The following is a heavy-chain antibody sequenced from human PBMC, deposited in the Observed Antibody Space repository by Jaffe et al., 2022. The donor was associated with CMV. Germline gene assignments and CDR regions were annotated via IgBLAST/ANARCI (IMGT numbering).Heavy chain of an antibody. CDR1: GYTFTTYA. J-gene: IGHJ2*01. CDR2: INAANGNT. V-gene: IGHV1-3*01. Sequence: QVQLVQSGAEVKKPGASVKISCRASGYTFTTYAIHWVRQAPGQSLEWMGRINAANGNTKYSQSFRGRLTITRDTSASTAYMDLSSLTSEDTAVYYCSRGPVGRNYYDISGFYSAGYIDLWGRGTLVTVSS. D-gene: IGHD3-22*01. CDR3: SRGPVGRNYYDISGFYSAGYIDL.